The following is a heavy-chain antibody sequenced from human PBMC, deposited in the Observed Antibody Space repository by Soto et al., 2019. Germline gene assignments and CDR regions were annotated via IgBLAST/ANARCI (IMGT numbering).Heavy chain of an antibody. D-gene: IGHD2-15*01. CDR3: ARGAAFWFDP. V-gene: IGHV4-59*01. Sequence: QVQLQESGPGLVKPSETLSLTCSVSGDSMTSYYWGWIRQTPGKGPEWIGYIYYSGTINYNPSLRSRVTISMDASKSPFSLKLNSVTPADTAVYFCARGAAFWFDPWGQGTLVTVSS. CDR2: IYYSGTI. J-gene: IGHJ5*02. CDR1: GDSMTSYY.